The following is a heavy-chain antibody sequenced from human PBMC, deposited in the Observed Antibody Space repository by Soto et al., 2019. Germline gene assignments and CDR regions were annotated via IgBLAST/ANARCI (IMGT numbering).Heavy chain of an antibody. D-gene: IGHD5-18*01. CDR1: GGSVSSGSYY. V-gene: IGHV4-61*01. Sequence: SETLSLTCTVSGGSVSSGSYYWSWIRQPPGKGLEWIGYIYYSGSTNYNPSLKSRVTISVDTSKNQFSLKLSSVTAADTAVYYCARHVRSYGYVGWFDPWGQGTLVTVSS. CDR3: ARHVRSYGYVGWFDP. J-gene: IGHJ5*02. CDR2: IYYSGST.